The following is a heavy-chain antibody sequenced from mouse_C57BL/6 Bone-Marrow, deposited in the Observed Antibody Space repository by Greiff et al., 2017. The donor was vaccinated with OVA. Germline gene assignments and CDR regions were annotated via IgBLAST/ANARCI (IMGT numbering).Heavy chain of an antibody. V-gene: IGHV1-64*01. D-gene: IGHD4-1*01. CDR3: ARILTGYAMDY. CDR1: GYTFTSYW. Sequence: QVQLQQPGAELVKPGASVKLSCKASGYTFTSYWMHWVKQRPGQGLEWIGMIHPNSGSTNYNEKFKSKATLTVDKSSSTAYMQLSSLTSEYSAVYCCARILTGYAMDYWGQGTSVTVSS. CDR2: IHPNSGST. J-gene: IGHJ4*01.